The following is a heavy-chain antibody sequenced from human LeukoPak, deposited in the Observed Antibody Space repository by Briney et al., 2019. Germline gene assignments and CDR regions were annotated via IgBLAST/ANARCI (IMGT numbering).Heavy chain of an antibody. CDR3: ARDGYGNNYKDV. J-gene: IGHJ6*03. D-gene: IGHD1/OR15-1a*01. CDR1: GFSVSSNF. Sequence: GGSLRLSCAASGFSVSSNFMSWVRQAPGKGLEWVSVIYSGGTTYYADSVKGRFTISRDNSKNTLSLQMNSLRAEDTAVYYCARDGYGNNYKDVWGKGTTVTVSS. CDR2: IYSGGTT. V-gene: IGHV3-53*01.